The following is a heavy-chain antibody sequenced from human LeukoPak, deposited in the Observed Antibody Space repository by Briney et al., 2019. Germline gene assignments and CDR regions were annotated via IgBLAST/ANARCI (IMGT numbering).Heavy chain of an antibody. CDR1: GDSVSSNSAA. D-gene: IGHD2-15*01. CDR3: ARARPLGAVVVAATPNYYYYYGMDV. J-gene: IGHJ6*02. CDR2: TYYRSKWYN. V-gene: IGHV6-1*01. Sequence: SQTLSLTCAISGDSVSSNSAAWNWIRQSPSRGIEWLGRTYYRSKWYNDYAVSVKSRITINPDTSKNQFSLQLNSVTPEDTAVYYCARARPLGAVVVAATPNYYYYYGMDVWGQGTTVTVSS.